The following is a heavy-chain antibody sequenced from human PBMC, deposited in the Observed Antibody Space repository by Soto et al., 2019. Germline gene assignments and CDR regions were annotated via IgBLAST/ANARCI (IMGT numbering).Heavy chain of an antibody. CDR1: GGSISSGGYY. CDR2: IYYSGST. CDR3: ARFLDYYDSSVYYYSWFDP. J-gene: IGHJ5*02. Sequence: SETLSLTCTVSGGSISSGGYYWSWIRQHPGKGLEWIGYIYYSGSTYYNPSLKSRVTISVDTSKNQFSLKLSSVTAADTAVYYCARFLDYYDSSVYYYSWFDPWGQGTLVTVSS. V-gene: IGHV4-31*03. D-gene: IGHD3-22*01.